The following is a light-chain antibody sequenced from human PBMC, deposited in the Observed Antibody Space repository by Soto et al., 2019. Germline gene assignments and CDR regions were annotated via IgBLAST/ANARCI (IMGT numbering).Light chain of an antibody. CDR2: DAY. V-gene: IGKV3-20*01. CDR3: QQYGSSPET. Sequence: EVVLTQSPDTLSLSPGETATLSCRASQSVDRYVAWYQQKVGQAPRLLIYDAYTRATGVGARFTGSGSATDFTLTISRRAPEDFAVYYFQQYGSSPETFGQGTKVYIK. CDR1: QSVDRY. J-gene: IGKJ1*01.